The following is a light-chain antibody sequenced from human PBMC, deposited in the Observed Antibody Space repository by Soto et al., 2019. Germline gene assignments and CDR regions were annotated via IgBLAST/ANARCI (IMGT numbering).Light chain of an antibody. Sequence: SYELTQPPSLSVAPGQTARITCGGINIGSKSVHWYQQKPGQAPVLVVHDDSDRPSGIPERFSGSNSGNTATLTITRVEAGDEADYYCQVWDTTTYHVGFGGGTKLTVL. CDR1: NIGSKS. CDR2: DDS. CDR3: QVWDTTTYHVG. J-gene: IGLJ3*02. V-gene: IGLV3-21*02.